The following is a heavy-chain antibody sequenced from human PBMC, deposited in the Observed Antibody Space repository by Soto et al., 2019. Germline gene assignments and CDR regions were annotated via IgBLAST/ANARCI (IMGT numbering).Heavy chain of an antibody. J-gene: IGHJ4*02. Sequence: QVQLQESGPGLVKPSQTLSLTCTVSGGSISSGGYYWSWLRQHPGKGLEWIGYIYYSGSTYYNPSLKSRVTISVDTSKNQFSLKLSSVTAADTAVYYCARIYGNPEKGNYFDYWGQGTLVTVSS. CDR3: ARIYGNPEKGNYFDY. D-gene: IGHD1-26*01. CDR1: GGSISSGGYY. V-gene: IGHV4-31*03. CDR2: IYYSGST.